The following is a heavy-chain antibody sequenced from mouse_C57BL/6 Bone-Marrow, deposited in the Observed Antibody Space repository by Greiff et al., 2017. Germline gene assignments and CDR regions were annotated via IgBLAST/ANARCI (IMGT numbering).Heavy chain of an antibody. Sequence: VQLKESGAELVRPGASVKLSCTASGFNIKDDYMHWVKQRPEQGLEWIGWFVPENGDTEYASKFQGQATITVDTSSNTAYLQLSSLTSKDTAVYYCTTDCDYDLAWFAYWGQGTLVTVSA. V-gene: IGHV14-4*01. J-gene: IGHJ3*01. CDR1: GFNIKDDY. D-gene: IGHD2-4*01. CDR2: FVPENGDT. CDR3: TTDCDYDLAWFAY.